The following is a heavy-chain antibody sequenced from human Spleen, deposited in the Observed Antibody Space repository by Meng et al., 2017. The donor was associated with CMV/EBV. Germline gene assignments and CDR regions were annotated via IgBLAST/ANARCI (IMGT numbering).Heavy chain of an antibody. CDR1: GFAFSSCD. J-gene: IGHJ4*02. V-gene: IGHV3-13*01. CDR2: IGTGGDT. D-gene: IGHD3-22*01. CDR3: ARSYYDSSGYLFDY. Sequence: GESLKISCAASGFAFSSCDMHWVRQGTGKGLKSISVIGTGGDTHYPGSVKGRFTISRENAKNTLYLQMNSLRAEDTAVHYCARSYYDSSGYLFDYWGQGTLVTVSS.